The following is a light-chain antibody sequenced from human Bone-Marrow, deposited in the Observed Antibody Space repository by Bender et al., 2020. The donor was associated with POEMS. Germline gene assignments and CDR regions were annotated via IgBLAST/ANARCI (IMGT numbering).Light chain of an antibody. CDR3: AVWDDSLSGWL. CDR2: RNT. Sequence: QSVLTQLPSASGTPGQRVTISCSGSTSNIGRRHVYWFQQFPGTAPKLLIYRNTERPSGVPDRFSGSKSGTSASLAISGLRSEDEADYYCAVWDDSLSGWLFGGGTKVAVL. CDR1: TSNIGRRH. J-gene: IGLJ2*01. V-gene: IGLV1-47*01.